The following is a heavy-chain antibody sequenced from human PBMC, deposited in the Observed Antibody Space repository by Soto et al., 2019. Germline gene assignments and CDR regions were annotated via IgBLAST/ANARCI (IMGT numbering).Heavy chain of an antibody. CDR2: VYYSGST. CDR1: GGSIGYYY. J-gene: IGHJ4*02. CDR3: ARCYGSGTYYNGLFDY. D-gene: IGHD3-10*01. V-gene: IGHV4-59*01. Sequence: PSETLSLTCSVSGGSIGYYYWSWIRQPPGKRLEWIGYVYYSGSTSYNPSLKSRVTISVDTSRNQFSLKLSSVTAADTAVYYCARCYGSGTYYNGLFDYWGKGTPVTVSS.